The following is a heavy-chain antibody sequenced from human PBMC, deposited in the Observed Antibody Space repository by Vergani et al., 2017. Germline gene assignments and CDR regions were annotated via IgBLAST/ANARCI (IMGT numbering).Heavy chain of an antibody. CDR3: GRGSDNYN. CDR1: GFHFSPAW. CDR2: IKNDGGKS. J-gene: IGHJ4*02. Sequence: EVQLLESGGGLVQPGGSLRLSCGASGFHFSPAWMSWVRQVPGKGLEWVSTIKNDGGKSHYADFVKGRFAISRDNSRNTLYLQMNSLRVEDTAVYYCGRGSDNYNWGQGALVTV. V-gene: IGHV3-23*01. D-gene: IGHD1-1*01.